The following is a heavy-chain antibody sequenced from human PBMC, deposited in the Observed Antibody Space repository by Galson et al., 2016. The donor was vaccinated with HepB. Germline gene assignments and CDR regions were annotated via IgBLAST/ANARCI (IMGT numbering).Heavy chain of an antibody. D-gene: IGHD2-15*01. J-gene: IGHJ3*01. CDR1: GDTFSNYA. CDR2: IIPIFDTP. V-gene: IGHV1-69*13. Sequence: SVKVSCKASGDTFSNYALNWVRQAPGQGLEWMGGIIPIFDTPNYAQKFQGRVTITADESTTTVYMELSSLRSDDTAMYYCARARTVVLTTPGHGFDVWGQGTMVTVSS. CDR3: ARARTVVLTTPGHGFDV.